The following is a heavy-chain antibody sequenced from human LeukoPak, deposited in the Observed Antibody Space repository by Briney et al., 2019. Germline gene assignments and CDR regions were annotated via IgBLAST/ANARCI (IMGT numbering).Heavy chain of an antibody. D-gene: IGHD6-13*01. CDR3: AGSQQLATYYFDY. Sequence: SETLSLTCALYGGSLSVYYWSWIRAPPEEGVEWIGEINHSGSTNYNPSLKSRVTISVDTSKNQFSLKLSSVTAADTAVYYCAGSQQLATYYFDYWGQGTLVTVSS. CDR2: INHSGST. CDR1: GGSLSVYY. J-gene: IGHJ4*02. V-gene: IGHV4-34*01.